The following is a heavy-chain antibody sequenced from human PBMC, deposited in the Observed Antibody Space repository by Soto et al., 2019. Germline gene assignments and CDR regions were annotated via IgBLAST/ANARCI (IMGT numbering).Heavy chain of an antibody. CDR3: ARGRRYCSGGSCYALGGWFDP. D-gene: IGHD2-15*01. CDR2: ISYDGSNK. CDR1: GFTFISYA. V-gene: IGHV3-30-3*01. J-gene: IGHJ5*02. Sequence: GWSLRLACAASGFTFISYAMQWVRQAPGKGLEWVAVISYDGSNKYYADSVKGRFTISRDNSKNTLYLQMNSLRAEDTAVYYCARGRRYCSGGSCYALGGWFDPWGQGTLVTVSS.